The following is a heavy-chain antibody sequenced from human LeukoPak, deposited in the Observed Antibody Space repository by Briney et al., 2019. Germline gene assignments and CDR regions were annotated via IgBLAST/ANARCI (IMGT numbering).Heavy chain of an antibody. D-gene: IGHD2-21*02. CDR1: GFTFSNYW. Sequence: GGSLRLSCAASGFTFSNYWMHWVRQAPGKGLVWVSRIDSDGKSTNYADSVKGRFTISRDNAKNTLYLQMNSLRVEDTAVYYCVRDKEVVTGIGWFDPWRQGTLVTVSS. V-gene: IGHV3-74*01. J-gene: IGHJ5*02. CDR3: VRDKEVVTGIGWFDP. CDR2: IDSDGKST.